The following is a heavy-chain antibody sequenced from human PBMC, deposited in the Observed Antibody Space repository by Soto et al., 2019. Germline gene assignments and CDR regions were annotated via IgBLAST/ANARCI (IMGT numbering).Heavy chain of an antibody. CDR3: AYPPPAAILFDP. CDR1: GFTFSSYS. D-gene: IGHD2-2*01. Sequence: GGSLRLSCAASGFTFSSYSMNWVRQAPGKGLEWVSSISSISSYIYYADSVKGRFTISRDNAKNSLYLQMNSLRAEDTAVYYCAYPPPAAILFDPWGQGTLVTVSS. CDR2: ISSISSYI. V-gene: IGHV3-21*01. J-gene: IGHJ5*02.